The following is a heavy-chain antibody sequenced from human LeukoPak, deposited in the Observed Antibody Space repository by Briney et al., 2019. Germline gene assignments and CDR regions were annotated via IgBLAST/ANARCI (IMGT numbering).Heavy chain of an antibody. D-gene: IGHD3-3*01. CDR3: ARVQTTGLLEWLY. CDR1: GYTFTDYY. CDR2: IKGDSGDT. V-gene: IGHV1-2*02. J-gene: IGHJ4*02. Sequence: GASVKVSCKALGYTFTDYYMHWVRQAPGQGLEWMGWIKGDSGDTKYAQKFQGRVTMTRDTSISTAYMELSSLTSDDTAIYYCARVQTTGLLEWLYWGQGALVTVSS.